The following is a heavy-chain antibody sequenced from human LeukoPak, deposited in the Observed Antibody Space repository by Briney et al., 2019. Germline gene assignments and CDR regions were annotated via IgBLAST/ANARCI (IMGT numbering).Heavy chain of an antibody. D-gene: IGHD3-22*01. J-gene: IGHJ4*02. CDR2: IRYDGSNK. V-gene: IGHV3-30*02. Sequence: GGSLRLSCAASGFTFSNYGMHWVRQAPGKGLEWVAFIRYDGSNKYYADSVKGRFTISRDNSKNTLYLQMNSLRAEDTAVYYCARAKYDSRGYYSYYFDYWGQGTLVTVSS. CDR1: GFTFSNYG. CDR3: ARAKYDSRGYYSYYFDY.